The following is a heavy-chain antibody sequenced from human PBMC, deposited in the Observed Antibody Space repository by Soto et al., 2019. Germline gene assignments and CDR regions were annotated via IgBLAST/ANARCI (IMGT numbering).Heavy chain of an antibody. CDR1: GGTFSSYA. CDR2: IIPIFGTA. V-gene: IGHV1-69*13. J-gene: IGHJ4*02. Sequence: GASVKVSCKASGGTFSSYAISWVRQAPGQGLEWMGGIIPIFGTANYAQKFQGRVTITADESTSTAYMELSGLRSEDTAVYYCARGGYCGGDCYSSYWGQGTLVTVSS. CDR3: ARGGYCGGDCYSSY. D-gene: IGHD2-21*02.